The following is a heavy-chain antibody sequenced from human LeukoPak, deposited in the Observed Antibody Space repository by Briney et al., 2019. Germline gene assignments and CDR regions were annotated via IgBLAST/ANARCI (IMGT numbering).Heavy chain of an antibody. CDR1: GGSISSSTYY. J-gene: IGHJ5*02. D-gene: IGHD2-15*01. CDR3: ARTDCSGGSCYFGGYNWFDP. Sequence: SETLSLTCTASGGSISSSTYYWGWIRQPPGKGLEWIGTIYYSGSAYYNPSLKSRVTISVDTSKNQFSLKLSSVTAADTAVYYCARTDCSGGSCYFGGYNWFDPWGQGTLVTVSS. V-gene: IGHV4-39*07. CDR2: IYYSGSA.